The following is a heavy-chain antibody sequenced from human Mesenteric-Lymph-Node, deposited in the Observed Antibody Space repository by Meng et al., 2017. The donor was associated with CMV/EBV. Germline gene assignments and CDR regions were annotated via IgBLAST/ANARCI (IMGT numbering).Heavy chain of an antibody. CDR2: IQYSEST. J-gene: IGHJ5*02. CDR1: GGSISSYY. V-gene: IGHV4-59*01. CDR3: ASVTRNWFDP. Sequence: SETLSLTCTVSGGSISSYYWSWVRQSPGKGLEWLGYIQYSESTKYNPSLESRVTMSLDRSWNQFSLRLSSVTAADTAVYYCASVTRNWFDPWGQGTLVTVSS.